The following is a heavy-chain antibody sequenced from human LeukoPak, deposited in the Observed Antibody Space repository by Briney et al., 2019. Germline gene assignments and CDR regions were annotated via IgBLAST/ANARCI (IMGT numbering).Heavy chain of an antibody. V-gene: IGHV4-59*01. D-gene: IGHD5-18*01. Sequence: PETLSLTCPVSGGSISSYYWSWIRQPPGKGLEWIGYIYYSGSTNYNPSLKRRVPISGDTSKNQFSLKLSSVTSADTAVYYCARVRGYSYGYGMDVRGQGTTVTVSS. CDR2: IYYSGST. J-gene: IGHJ6*02. CDR3: ARVRGYSYGYGMDV. CDR1: GGSISSYY.